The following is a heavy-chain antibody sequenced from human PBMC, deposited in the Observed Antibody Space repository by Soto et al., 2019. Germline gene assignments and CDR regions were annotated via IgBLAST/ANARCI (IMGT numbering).Heavy chain of an antibody. CDR2: MNPNSGNT. D-gene: IGHD3-10*01. Sequence: VASVKVSCKASGYTFTSYDINWVRQATGQGLEWMGWMNPNSGNTGYAQKFQGRVTMTRNTSISTAYMELSSLRSEDTAVYYCARGSITPEGMDVWGQGTTVTVSS. V-gene: IGHV1-8*01. CDR1: GYTFTSYD. J-gene: IGHJ6*02. CDR3: ARGSITPEGMDV.